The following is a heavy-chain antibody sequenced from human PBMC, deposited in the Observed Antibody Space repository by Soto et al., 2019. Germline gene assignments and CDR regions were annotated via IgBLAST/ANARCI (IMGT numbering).Heavy chain of an antibody. V-gene: IGHV1-69*02. J-gene: IGHJ3*02. CDR2: IIPMLGVR. CDR3: TIGSWSGEVFDI. D-gene: IGHD2-21*01. CDR1: GGTFSTYS. Sequence: QVQLVQSGAEVKKPGSSVKVSCQDSGGTFSTYSMFWVRQAPGQGLEWIGRIIPMLGVRNYAQRFQDRVTIIADKSKATVHMELSSLRSEDTALYYCTIGSWSGEVFDIWGQGTMVTVSS.